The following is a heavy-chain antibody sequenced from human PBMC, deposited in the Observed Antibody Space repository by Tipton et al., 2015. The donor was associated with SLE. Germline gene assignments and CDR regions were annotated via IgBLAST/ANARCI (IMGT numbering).Heavy chain of an antibody. CDR2: IYYSGGT. V-gene: IGHV4-59*08. CDR3: ARAPRLGAFDI. J-gene: IGHJ3*02. CDR1: GGSISSYY. D-gene: IGHD6-19*01. Sequence: TLSLTCTVSGGSISSYYWRWIRQPPGKGLEWIGYIYYSGGTNYNPSLKSRVTISVDTSKNQFSLKLSSVTAADTAVYYCARAPRLGAFDIWGQGTMVTVSS.